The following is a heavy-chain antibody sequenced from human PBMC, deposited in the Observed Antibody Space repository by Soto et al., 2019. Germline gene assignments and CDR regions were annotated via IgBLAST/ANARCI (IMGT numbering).Heavy chain of an antibody. J-gene: IGHJ4*02. CDR3: ATADIAAKCLFDY. Sequence: AASVKVSCKVSGYTLTELSMHWVRQAPGKGLEWMGGFDPEDGETIYAQKFQGRVTMTEDTSTDTAYMELSSLRSEDTAVYYCATADIAAKCLFDYWGQGTLVTSPQ. V-gene: IGHV1-24*01. CDR2: FDPEDGET. CDR1: GYTLTELS. D-gene: IGHD6-13*01.